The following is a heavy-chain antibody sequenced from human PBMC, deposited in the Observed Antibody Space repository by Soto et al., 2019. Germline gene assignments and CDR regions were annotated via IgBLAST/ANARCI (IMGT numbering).Heavy chain of an antibody. D-gene: IGHD2-21*02. CDR3: ANFGGVVVTAHPDY. CDR1: GFTFSSYA. J-gene: IGHJ4*02. CDR2: ISGSGGST. Sequence: PGGSLRLSCAASGFTFSSYAVSWVRQAPGKGLEWVSAISGSGGSTYYADSVKGRFTISRDNSKNTLYLQMNSLRAEDTAVYYCANFGGVVVTAHPDYWGQGTLVTVSS. V-gene: IGHV3-23*01.